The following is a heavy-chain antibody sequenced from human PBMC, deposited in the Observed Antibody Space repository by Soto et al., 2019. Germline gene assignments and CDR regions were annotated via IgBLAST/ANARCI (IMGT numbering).Heavy chain of an antibody. D-gene: IGHD3-16*01. V-gene: IGHV3-23*01. CDR3: AKEADVHHPMSTFGVGNWVDP. J-gene: IGHJ5*02. CDR2: ISGSGGST. Sequence: EVQLLESGGGLVQPGGSLRLSCAASGFTFSSYAMSWVRQAPGKGLEWVSAISGSGGSTYYADSVKGRFTISRDNSKNTLYLQMNSQRAEDTAVYYCAKEADVHHPMSTFGVGNWVDPWGQGTLVTVSS. CDR1: GFTFSSYA.